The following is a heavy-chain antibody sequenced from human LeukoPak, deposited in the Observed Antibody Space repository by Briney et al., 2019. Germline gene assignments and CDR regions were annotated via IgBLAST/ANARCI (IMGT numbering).Heavy chain of an antibody. CDR1: GGSFSGYY. D-gene: IGHD2-2*01. CDR2: INHSGST. Sequence: SETLSLTCAVYGGSFSGYYWSWIRQPPGKGLEWIGEINHSGSTNYNPSLKSRVTISVDTSKNQFPLKLTSVTAADTAVYYCAAGYCSTTSCLYNWFDPWGQGTLVTVSS. CDR3: AAGYCSTTSCLYNWFDP. J-gene: IGHJ5*02. V-gene: IGHV4-34*01.